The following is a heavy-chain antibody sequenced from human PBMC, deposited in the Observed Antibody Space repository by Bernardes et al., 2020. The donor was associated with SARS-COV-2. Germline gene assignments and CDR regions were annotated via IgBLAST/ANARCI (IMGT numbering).Heavy chain of an antibody. J-gene: IGHJ6*02. CDR1: GDSITNAIGHY. D-gene: IGHD3-16*01. CDR2: VSYTGST. CDR3: ASIGQGFQYGMDV. Sequence: SETLSLTCTVSGDSITNAIGHYWNWIRQHPGKGLEWIGYVSYTGSTYYSPSLKSRVNISADTSKNQFSLKLTSVSAADTAVYFCASIGQGFQYGMDVWGQGTAVTVSS. V-gene: IGHV4-31*03.